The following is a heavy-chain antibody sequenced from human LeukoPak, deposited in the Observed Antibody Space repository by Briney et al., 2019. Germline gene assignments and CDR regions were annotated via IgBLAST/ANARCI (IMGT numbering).Heavy chain of an antibody. Sequence: PSETLSLTCSVSGSSISSDYYWGWVRQPPGKGLEWIGSIKHRGRSYYNPSLKSRATISVDTSKNQFSLQLSSVTAADTAVYYCARVVGATSIDYWGQGILVTVSS. CDR1: GSSISSDYY. CDR2: IKHRGRS. J-gene: IGHJ4*02. CDR3: ARVVGATSIDY. V-gene: IGHV4-38-2*02. D-gene: IGHD2-15*01.